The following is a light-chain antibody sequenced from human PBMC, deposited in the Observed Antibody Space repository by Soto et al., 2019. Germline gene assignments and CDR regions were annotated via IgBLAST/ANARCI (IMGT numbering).Light chain of an antibody. CDR1: SSDVGGYNY. V-gene: IGLV2-14*03. CDR3: SSYTTSNTRQIV. Sequence: QSVLTQPAFVSGPPGQSITISCTGTSSDVGGYNYVSWYQHHPGKAPKLIIFDVSNRPSGVSNPFSGSKSGNTASLTISALQPEDEADYYCSSYTTSNTRQIVFGTGTKVTVL. CDR2: DVS. J-gene: IGLJ1*01.